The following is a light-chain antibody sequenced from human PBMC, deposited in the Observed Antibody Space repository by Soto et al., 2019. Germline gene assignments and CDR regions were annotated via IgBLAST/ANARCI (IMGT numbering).Light chain of an antibody. J-gene: IGKJ1*01. CDR2: GAS. CDR3: QQYDTSGT. Sequence: EIVLTQSPGTLSLSPGERATLSCRASQSVSSSYVAWYQQKPGQAPRLLIYGASSGASGIPDRFSGSGSGTDFTLTISRLEPEDFAVYYCQQYDTSGTFGQGTKVEIK. V-gene: IGKV3-20*01. CDR1: QSVSSSY.